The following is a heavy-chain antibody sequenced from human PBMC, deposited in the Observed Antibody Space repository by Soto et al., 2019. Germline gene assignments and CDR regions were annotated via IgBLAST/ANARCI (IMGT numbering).Heavy chain of an antibody. CDR3: VKDPLSPYHNVWASDI. D-gene: IGHD2-2*01. CDR1: GFTVSSCA. V-gene: IGHV3-23*01. CDR2: ISGSGGST. J-gene: IGHJ3*02. Sequence: PGRSLRLSCAASGFTVSSCAMSWVRQAPGKGLEGVSAISGSGGSTYYADSGKGRFTISRDNSKNTLYLQMNSLRAEDTAVYYCVKDPLSPYHNVWASDIWSKGTMDNV.